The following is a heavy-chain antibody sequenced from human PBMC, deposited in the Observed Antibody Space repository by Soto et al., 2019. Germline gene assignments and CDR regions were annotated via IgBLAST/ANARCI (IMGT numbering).Heavy chain of an antibody. CDR1: GGSISSGDYY. J-gene: IGHJ5*02. V-gene: IGHV4-30-4*01. CDR3: ARARQGYSIVFWFDP. Sequence: SETLSLTCTVSGGSISSGDYYWNWIRQPPGKGLEWIGFIYYSGSTYYNPSLKSRVTISVDTSKNQFSLKLSSVTAADTAVYYCARARQGYSIVFWFDPWGRGTLVT. CDR2: IYYSGST. D-gene: IGHD4-4*01.